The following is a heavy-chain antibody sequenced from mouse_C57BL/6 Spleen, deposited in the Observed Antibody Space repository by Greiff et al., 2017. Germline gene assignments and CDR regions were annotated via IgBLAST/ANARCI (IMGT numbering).Heavy chain of an antibody. J-gene: IGHJ4*01. CDR3: ARRDGYGGMDY. Sequence: VHLVESGPGLVQPSQCLSITCTVSGFSLTSYGVHWVRQSPGKGLEWLGVIWRGGSTDYNAAFMSRLSITKDNSKSQVFFKMNSLQADDTAIYYCARRDGYGGMDYWGQGTSGTVSS. V-gene: IGHV2-5*01. D-gene: IGHD2-2*01. CDR1: GFSLTSYG. CDR2: IWRGGST.